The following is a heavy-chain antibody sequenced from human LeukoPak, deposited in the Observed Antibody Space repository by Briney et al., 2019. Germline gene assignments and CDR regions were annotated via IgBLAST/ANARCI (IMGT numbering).Heavy chain of an antibody. CDR3: ARVRVSGYRNSIDY. Sequence: PGGSLRLSSAASGFTFDEYAMNWVRQAPGRGLEWVSGINWNGGSTYYRDSVKGRFTISRDNAKNSLYLQMNSLRAEDTALYYCARVRVSGYRNSIDYWGQRTLVTVSS. CDR1: GFTFDEYA. V-gene: IGHV3-20*03. D-gene: IGHD3-3*01. J-gene: IGHJ4*02. CDR2: INWNGGST.